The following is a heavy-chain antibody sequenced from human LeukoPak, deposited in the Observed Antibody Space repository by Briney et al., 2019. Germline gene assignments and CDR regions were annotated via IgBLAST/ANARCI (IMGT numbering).Heavy chain of an antibody. CDR2: ISVGAEYI. V-gene: IGHV3-23*01. D-gene: IGHD2-15*01. J-gene: IGHJ4*02. Sequence: GGSLRLSCAASGFTFSTYVMNWFRQAPGKGLEWVSTISVGAEYIFYADSVKGRFTISRDDSNNALYLQMHSLRVEDTALYYCASGPPFEYWGQGTLVTVSS. CDR3: ASGPPFEY. CDR1: GFTFSTYV.